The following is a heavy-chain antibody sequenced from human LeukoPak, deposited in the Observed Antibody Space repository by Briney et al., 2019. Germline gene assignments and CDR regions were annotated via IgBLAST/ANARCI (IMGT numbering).Heavy chain of an antibody. V-gene: IGHV3-23*01. J-gene: IGHJ4*02. D-gene: IGHD2-15*01. CDR3: AEDVVVVVAAKPGI. CDR2: ICGSGGST. Sequence: GGSLRLSCAASGFTFSSYAMSWVPEAPGEGLERGSSICGSGGSTYYADSVKGRFTISRDNSKNTVHLQMNSLRAEDTAVYYCAEDVVVVVAAKPGIWGQGTLVTVSS. CDR1: GFTFSSYA.